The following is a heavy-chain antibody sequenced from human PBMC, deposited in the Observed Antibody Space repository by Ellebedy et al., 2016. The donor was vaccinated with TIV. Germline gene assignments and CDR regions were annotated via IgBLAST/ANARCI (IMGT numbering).Heavy chain of an antibody. CDR3: ARPYCSGTSCYAYFDF. V-gene: IGHV5-51*01. CDR2: IYPDDSDT. Sequence: GESLKISXKGSGYRFTSYWIGWVRQMPGKGLEWMGIIYPDDSDTRYSPSFQGQVTFSADKSISTAYLQWSSLKASDTAMYYCARPYCSGTSCYAYFDFWGQGTLVTVSS. J-gene: IGHJ4*02. CDR1: GYRFTSYW. D-gene: IGHD2-2*01.